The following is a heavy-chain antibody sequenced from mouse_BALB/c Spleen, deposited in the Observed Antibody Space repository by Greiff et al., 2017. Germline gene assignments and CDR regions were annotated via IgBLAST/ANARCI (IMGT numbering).Heavy chain of an antibody. V-gene: IGHV6-6*02. CDR1: GFTFSNYW. Sequence: EVQLVESGGGLVQPGGSMKLSCVASGFTFSNYWMNWVRQSPEKGLEWVAEIRLKSNNYATHYAESVKGRFTISRDDSKSSVYLQMNNLRAEDTGIYYCTRETYYGNDAMDYWGQGTSVTVSS. CDR3: TRETYYGNDAMDY. D-gene: IGHD2-10*01. CDR2: IRLKSNNYAT. J-gene: IGHJ4*01.